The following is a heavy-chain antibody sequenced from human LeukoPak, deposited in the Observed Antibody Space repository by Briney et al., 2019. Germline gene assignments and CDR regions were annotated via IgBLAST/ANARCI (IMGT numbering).Heavy chain of an antibody. J-gene: IGHJ6*03. CDR3: ARGGQLERRDFSHYYYYYMDV. CDR2: ISSSSSYI. D-gene: IGHD1-1*01. Sequence: KPGGSLRLPCAASGFTFSSYSMNWVRQAPGKGLEWVSSISSSSSYIYYADSVKGRFTISRDNAKNSLYLQMNSLRAEDTAVYYCARGGQLERRDFSHYYYYYMDVWGKGTTVTVSS. V-gene: IGHV3-21*01. CDR1: GFTFSSYS.